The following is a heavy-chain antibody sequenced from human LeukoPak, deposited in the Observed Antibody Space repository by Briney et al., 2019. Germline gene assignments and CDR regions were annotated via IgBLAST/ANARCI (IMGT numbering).Heavy chain of an antibody. Sequence: GGSLRLSCAASGFTFSSYSMNWVRQAPGKGLEWVSYISSSSSTIYYADSVKGRFTISRDNAKNSLYLQMNSLRAEDTAVYYCARDFGQSYYYYGMDVWGQGTTVTVSS. CDR2: ISSSSSTI. CDR1: GFTFSSYS. D-gene: IGHD3-10*01. J-gene: IGHJ6*02. CDR3: ARDFGQSYYYYGMDV. V-gene: IGHV3-48*04.